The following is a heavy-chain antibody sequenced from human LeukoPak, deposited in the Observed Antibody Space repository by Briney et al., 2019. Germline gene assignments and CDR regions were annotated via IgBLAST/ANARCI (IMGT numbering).Heavy chain of an antibody. Sequence: GGSLRLSCAASGFTFSSYSMNWVRQAPGKGLEWVSSISSSSSYIYYADSVKGRFTISRDNAKNSLYLQMNSLRAEDTAVYYCARDGLRVTSYYYMDVWGKGTTVTVSS. CDR3: ARDGLRVTSYYYMDV. CDR2: ISSSSSYI. J-gene: IGHJ6*03. D-gene: IGHD2-21*02. V-gene: IGHV3-21*01. CDR1: GFTFSSYS.